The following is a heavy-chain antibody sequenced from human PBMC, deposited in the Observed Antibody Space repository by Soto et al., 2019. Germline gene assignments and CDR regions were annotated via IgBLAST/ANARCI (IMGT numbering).Heavy chain of an antibody. CDR1: GFTFSSYA. D-gene: IGHD6-13*01. CDR2: ITGSGGST. J-gene: IGHJ4*02. V-gene: IGHV3-23*01. Sequence: EVQLLESGGGLVQPGGSLRLSCAASGFTFSSYAMSWVRQTPGKGLEWVSIITGSGGSTSYEDSVKGRFTISRDDSKGTLFLQMNNLRAEDPALYYCAKGASNWFYQFDSWGPGTLVTVSS. CDR3: AKGASNWFYQFDS.